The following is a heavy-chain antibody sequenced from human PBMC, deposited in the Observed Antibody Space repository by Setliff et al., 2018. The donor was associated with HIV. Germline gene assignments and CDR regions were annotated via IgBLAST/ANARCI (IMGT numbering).Heavy chain of an antibody. CDR1: GIIFSTNA. CDR2: IAHDGNTQ. V-gene: IGHV3-30*18. D-gene: IGHD6-13*01. Sequence: GSLRLSCAASGIIFSTNAMHWVRQVPGKGLEWVAVIAHDGNTQYYADSVKGRFTVSRDNSKDTLYLQMNSLRVEDMALYYCAKDRGAAAGNGGYFDYWGQGTLVTVSS. J-gene: IGHJ4*02. CDR3: AKDRGAAAGNGGYFDY.